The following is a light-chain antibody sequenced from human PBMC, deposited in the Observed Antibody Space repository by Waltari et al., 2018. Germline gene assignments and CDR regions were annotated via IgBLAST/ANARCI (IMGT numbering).Light chain of an antibody. CDR2: RNN. V-gene: IGLV1-47*01. J-gene: IGLJ2*01. CDR3: AAWDDSLREV. CDR1: SSNIGSNY. Sequence: QSVLTQPPSASGTPGQRVTISCSGSSSNIGSNYVSWYQQLPGTAPKLLSYRNNPRPPGVPDRFSGSKSGTSASLAISGLRSEDEADYYCAAWDDSLREVFGGGTKLTVL.